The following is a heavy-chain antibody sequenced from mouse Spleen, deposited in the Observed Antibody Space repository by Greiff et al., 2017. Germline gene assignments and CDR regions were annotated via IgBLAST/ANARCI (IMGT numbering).Heavy chain of an antibody. CDR3: ARYDDYDDGYYFDY. J-gene: IGHJ2*01. V-gene: IGHV1-52*01. CDR1: GYTFPSYW. CDR2: IDPSDSET. Sequence: QVQLQQSGAELVRPGSSVKLSCKASGYTFPSYWMHWVKQRPIQGLEWIGNIDPSDSETHYNQKFKDKATLTVDKSSSTAYMQLSSLTSEDSAVYYCARYDDYDDGYYFDYWGQGTTLTVSS. D-gene: IGHD2-4*01.